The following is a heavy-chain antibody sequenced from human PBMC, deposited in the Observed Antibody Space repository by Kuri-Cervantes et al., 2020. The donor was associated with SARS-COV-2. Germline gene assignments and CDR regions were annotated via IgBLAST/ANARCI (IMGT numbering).Heavy chain of an antibody. Sequence: LSLTCAASGFTFSTYGMHWVRQAPGKGLEWVAVISYDGTNKYYADSVKGRFTISRDNAKNSLYLQMNSLRAEDTAVYYCASEVIPNPSEKYAYYGLDVWGQGTTVTVSS. CDR3: ASEVIPNPSEKYAYYGLDV. J-gene: IGHJ6*02. D-gene: IGHD1-26*01. CDR2: ISYDGTNK. CDR1: GFTFSTYG. V-gene: IGHV3-30*03.